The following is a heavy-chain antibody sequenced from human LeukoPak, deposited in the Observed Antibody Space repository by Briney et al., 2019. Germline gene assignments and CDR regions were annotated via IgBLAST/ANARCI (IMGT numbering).Heavy chain of an antibody. V-gene: IGHV3-74*01. CDR1: GFPFNNYW. CDR2: INTDGRTT. Sequence: GGSLRLSCAASGFPFNNYWMYWVRQARGKGLVWVSSINTDGRTTRYAASVQGRFTISRDNAKNTLYLQMNSLSGDDTAVYYCARAGASGWYAAGWFDPWGQGSLVTVSS. J-gene: IGHJ5*02. CDR3: ARAGASGWYAAGWFDP. D-gene: IGHD6-19*01.